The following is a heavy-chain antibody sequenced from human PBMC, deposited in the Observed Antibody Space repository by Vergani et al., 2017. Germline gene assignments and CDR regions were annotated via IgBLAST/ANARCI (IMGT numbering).Heavy chain of an antibody. CDR2: IHHSGST. Sequence: QLQLQESGSGLVKPSQTLSLTCAVSGGSISSGGYSWSWIRQPPGKGLEGIGYIHHSGSTYYKPSLKSRVTISVDKSKNQFSLNLSSVTAADTAVYYCARVKGIAAACSVYYYYYMDVWGKGTTVTVSS. D-gene: IGHD6-13*01. CDR1: GGSISSGGYS. V-gene: IGHV4-30-2*01. J-gene: IGHJ6*03. CDR3: ARVKGIAAACSVYYYYYMDV.